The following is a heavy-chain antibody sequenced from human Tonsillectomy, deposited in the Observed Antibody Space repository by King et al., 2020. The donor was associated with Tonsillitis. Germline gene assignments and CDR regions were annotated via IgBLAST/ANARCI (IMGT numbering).Heavy chain of an antibody. CDR1: GFTVTNFA. V-gene: IGHV3-30-3*01. Sequence: VQLVESGGGVVQPGRSLRLSCAASGFTVTNFAMHWVRQAPGKGLEWVAVISSDGNNKHYADSVQGRFTIARDTSKNTLSLQMNSLRSEDAAMYYCASRRECSAGSCHSGSAEHFQHWGQGTLVTVSS. CDR2: ISSDGNNK. J-gene: IGHJ1*01. CDR3: ASRRECSAGSCHSGSAEHFQH. D-gene: IGHD2-15*01.